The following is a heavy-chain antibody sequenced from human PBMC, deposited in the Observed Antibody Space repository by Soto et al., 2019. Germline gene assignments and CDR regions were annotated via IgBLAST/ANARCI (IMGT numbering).Heavy chain of an antibody. CDR2: ISAYNGNT. CDR1: GYTFTSYG. V-gene: IGHV1-18*01. J-gene: IGHJ3*02. Sequence: QVQLVQSGAEVKKPGASVKVSCKASGYTFTSYGISWVRQAPGQGLEWMGWISAYNGNTNYAQKLQGRVTMTTDTSTSRAYMELRSLRSDDTAVYYCARWGDCSSTSCHDAFDIWGQGTMVTVSS. D-gene: IGHD2-2*01. CDR3: ARWGDCSSTSCHDAFDI.